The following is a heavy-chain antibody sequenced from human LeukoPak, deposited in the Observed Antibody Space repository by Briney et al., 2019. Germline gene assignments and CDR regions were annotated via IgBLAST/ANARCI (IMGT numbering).Heavy chain of an antibody. D-gene: IGHD6-19*01. Sequence: TGGSLRLSCAASGFTFSSYAMSWVRQAPGKGLEWVSAICGSGGSTYYADSVKGRVTVSSDNSKKTLCLQMNSMRAEATAVYYCAKDPGEQWLVDFDYWGQGTLVTVSS. J-gene: IGHJ4*02. CDR2: ICGSGGST. V-gene: IGHV3-23*01. CDR3: AKDPGEQWLVDFDY. CDR1: GFTFSSYA.